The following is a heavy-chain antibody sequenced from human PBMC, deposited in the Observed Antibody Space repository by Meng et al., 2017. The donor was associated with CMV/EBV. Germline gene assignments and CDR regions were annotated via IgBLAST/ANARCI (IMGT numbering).Heavy chain of an antibody. V-gene: IGHV3-30*02. CDR2: IRYDGSNK. CDR3: AKDLGDIVVVPAAQPLGGMDV. CDR1: GFTFSSYG. D-gene: IGHD2-2*01. Sequence: LTCAASGFTFSSYGMHWVRQAPGKGLEWVAFIRYDGSNKYYADSVKGRFTISRDNSKNTLYLQMNSLRAEDTAVYYCAKDLGDIVVVPAAQPLGGMDVWGQGTTVTVSS. J-gene: IGHJ6*02.